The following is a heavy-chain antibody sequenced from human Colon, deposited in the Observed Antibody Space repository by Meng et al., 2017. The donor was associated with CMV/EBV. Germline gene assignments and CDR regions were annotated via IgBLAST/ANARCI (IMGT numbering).Heavy chain of an antibody. J-gene: IGHJ5*02. V-gene: IGHV1-18*01. CDR2: ISANNGNT. CDR1: GYIFSTSG. CDR3: ARAWWKSGVVVVSATTNWFDH. Sequence: ASVKVSCKTSGYIFSTSGIAWVRQAPGQGFDWMGWISANNGNTEYAQKFQGRATMTTDTSTNTAYMELRSLRPDDTAMYYCARAWWKSGVVVVSATTNWFDHWGQGTLVTVSS. D-gene: IGHD2-2*01.